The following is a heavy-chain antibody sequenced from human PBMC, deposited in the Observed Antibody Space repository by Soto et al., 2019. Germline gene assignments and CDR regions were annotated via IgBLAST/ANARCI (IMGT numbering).Heavy chain of an antibody. D-gene: IGHD2-15*01. CDR1: GFTFGSYW. Sequence: GGSLRLSCAASGFTFGSYWMSWVRQAPGKGLEWLATIKWDASEKKYVDSVKGRFTMSRDNAKNSLYLQMDSLRAEDTAVYYCARYSGYVSATSVNHYLDYWGHGTLVTVSS. CDR3: ARYSGYVSATSVNHYLDY. J-gene: IGHJ4*01. V-gene: IGHV3-7*01. CDR2: IKWDASEK.